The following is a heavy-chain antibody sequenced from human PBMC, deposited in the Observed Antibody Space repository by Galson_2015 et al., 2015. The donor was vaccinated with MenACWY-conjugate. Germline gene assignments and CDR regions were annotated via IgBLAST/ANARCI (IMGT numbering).Heavy chain of an antibody. CDR1: GGSFSGYY. D-gene: IGHD2-2*02. V-gene: IGHV4-34*01. CDR2: INHSGST. J-gene: IGHJ6*02. CDR3: ARGKKLVVPAAIGRYGMDV. Sequence: LSLTCAVYGGSFSGYYWSWIRQPPGKGLEWIGEINHSGSTNYNPSLKSRVTISVDTSKNQFSLKLSSVTAADTAVYYCARGKKLVVPAAIGRYGMDVWGQGTTVTVSS.